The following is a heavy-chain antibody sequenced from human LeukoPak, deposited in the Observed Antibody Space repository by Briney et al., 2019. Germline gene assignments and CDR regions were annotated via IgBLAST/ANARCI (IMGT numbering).Heavy chain of an antibody. D-gene: IGHD4-11*01. CDR2: IYHSGST. J-gene: IGHJ5*02. CDR3: ARRAYSNWGFDP. V-gene: IGHV4-30-2*01. CDR1: GGSISSGGYY. Sequence: SETLSLTCTVSGGSISSGGYYWSWIRQPPGKGLEWIGYIYHSGSTYYNPSLKSRVTISVDRSKNQFSLKLSSVTAADTAVYYCARRAYSNWGFDPWGQGTLVTVSS.